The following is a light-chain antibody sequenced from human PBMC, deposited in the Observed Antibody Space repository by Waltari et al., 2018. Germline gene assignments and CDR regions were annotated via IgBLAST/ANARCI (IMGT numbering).Light chain of an antibody. CDR2: VNSDGSH. Sequence: QLVLTQSPSASASLGASVRLTCTLSSGHTSKVIAWHQQQPEKGPRYLMKVNSDGSHTKGDEIPDRFSVSSSGAERYLTISSRQSEDEADYYCQTGGHGTWVFGGGTKLTVL. V-gene: IGLV4-69*01. J-gene: IGLJ3*02. CDR1: SGHTSKV. CDR3: QTGGHGTWV.